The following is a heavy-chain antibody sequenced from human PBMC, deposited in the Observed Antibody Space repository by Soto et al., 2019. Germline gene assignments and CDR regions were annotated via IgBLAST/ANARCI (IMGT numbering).Heavy chain of an antibody. CDR1: GFTFSSYS. J-gene: IGHJ3*02. V-gene: IGHV3-21*01. Sequence: EVQLVESGGGLVKPGGSLRLSCAASGFTFSSYSMNWVRQAPGKGLEWVSSISSSSSYIYYADSVKGRFTISRDNAKNSLYLQMNSLRAEDTAVYYCARVDEGITMIVVARKGIWGQGTMVTVSS. D-gene: IGHD3-22*01. CDR2: ISSSSSYI. CDR3: ARVDEGITMIVVARKGI.